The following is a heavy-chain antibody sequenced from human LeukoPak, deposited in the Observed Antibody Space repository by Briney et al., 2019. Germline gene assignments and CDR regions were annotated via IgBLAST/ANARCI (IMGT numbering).Heavy chain of an antibody. Sequence: SETLSLTCTVSGGSISSDHWNWIRQPPGKGLEWIGCIYYSGSTYYNPSLKSRVTISVDMSKSQFSLRLTSVTAADTAVYYCARKNDFNIWGQGTLVTVSS. CDR1: GGSISSDH. V-gene: IGHV4-59*01. CDR3: ARKNDFNI. J-gene: IGHJ3*02. D-gene: IGHD2/OR15-2a*01. CDR2: IYYSGST.